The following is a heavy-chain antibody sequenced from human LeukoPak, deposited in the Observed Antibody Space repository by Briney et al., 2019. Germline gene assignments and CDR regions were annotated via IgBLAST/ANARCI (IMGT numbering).Heavy chain of an antibody. J-gene: IGHJ4*02. CDR1: GGSISSGYR. V-gene: IGHV4-4*02. CDR3: VRNGYYSADY. CDR2: IFHSGST. Sequence: SETLSLTCVVSGGSISSGYRWSWVRQPPGKGLEWIGEIFHSGSTNYNPSLKSRVTISVDKSENQFSLRLNSVTAADTAVYYCVRNGYYSADYWGQGTLVTVSS. D-gene: IGHD4-17*01.